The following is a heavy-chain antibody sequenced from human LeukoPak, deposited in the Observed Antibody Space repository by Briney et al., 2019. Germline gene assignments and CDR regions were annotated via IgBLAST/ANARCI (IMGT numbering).Heavy chain of an antibody. J-gene: IGHJ4*02. CDR2: IFWDGNR. CDR3: AHSLRRPSCSGGNCYYFDY. CDR1: GFSITTKGVG. Sequence: SGPTLVNPTQTLPLTCTVTGFSITTKGVGVGWIRQAPGKALEWLAIIFWDGNRRYNSSLRSRLTITSDNSKNQVFLTMTNMVPVDTATYFCAHSLRRPSCSGGNCYYFDYWGQGTLVTVSS. D-gene: IGHD2-15*01. V-gene: IGHV2-5*02.